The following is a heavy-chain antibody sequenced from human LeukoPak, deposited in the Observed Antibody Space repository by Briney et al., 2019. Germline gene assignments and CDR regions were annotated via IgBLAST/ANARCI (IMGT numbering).Heavy chain of an antibody. Sequence: ASVKVSCKASGYTFTSYGISWVRQAPGQGLEWMGWISAYNGNTNYAQKLQGRVTMTTDTSTSTAYMELRSLRSDDTAVYYCAKDLNNARRFLEWLSDYWGQGTLVTVSS. D-gene: IGHD3-3*01. J-gene: IGHJ4*02. CDR1: GYTFTSYG. V-gene: IGHV1-18*01. CDR2: ISAYNGNT. CDR3: AKDLNNARRFLEWLSDY.